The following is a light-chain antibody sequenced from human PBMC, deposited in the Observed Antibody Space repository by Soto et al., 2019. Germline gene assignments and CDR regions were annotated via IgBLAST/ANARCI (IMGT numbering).Light chain of an antibody. CDR1: QNIENS. Sequence: DIPMTQSPSTLSASVGDRVTITCRASQNIENSLAWYQQTPGKAPKLLIYKASNLETGVPSRFSGSGSGTEFTLTIGSLQPEDFVTYYCQQFASLVTFGGGTKVDVK. V-gene: IGKV1-5*03. CDR2: KAS. CDR3: QQFASLVT. J-gene: IGKJ4*01.